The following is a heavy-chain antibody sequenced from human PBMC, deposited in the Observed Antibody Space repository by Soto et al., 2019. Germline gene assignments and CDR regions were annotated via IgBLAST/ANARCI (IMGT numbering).Heavy chain of an antibody. CDR3: ATGRGYSYARRFLSGFDV. Sequence: QVHLVQSGAEVKKPGSSVKVSCKASGGTFSTYAINWVRQAPGQGLEWMGGIIPISGTPSYEQKFQGRVTITAAESTSTAYMELSRLRSEDTAVYYCATGRGYSYARRFLSGFDVWSQGTTVTVSS. CDR1: GGTFSTYA. V-gene: IGHV1-69*01. D-gene: IGHD5-18*01. J-gene: IGHJ6*02. CDR2: IIPISGTP.